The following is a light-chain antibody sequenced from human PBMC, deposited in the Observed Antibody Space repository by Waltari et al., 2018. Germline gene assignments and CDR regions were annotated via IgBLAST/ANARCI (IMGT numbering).Light chain of an antibody. J-gene: IGKJ1*01. CDR3: MQSTKDPWT. Sequence: DIVMIQTPLSLPVTPGEPASISCRPSQSLLHSNGNTYLHWYLQKPGQSPRLLIYKATNRESGVPDRFSGSGSGTDFTLKISRVEPEDVGIYYCMQSTKDPWTFGQGTKVEIK. V-gene: IGKV2D-29*02. CDR2: KAT. CDR1: QSLLHSNGNTY.